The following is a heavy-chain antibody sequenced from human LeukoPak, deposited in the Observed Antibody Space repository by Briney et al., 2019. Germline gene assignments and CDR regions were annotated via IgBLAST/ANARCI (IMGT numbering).Heavy chain of an antibody. J-gene: IGHJ4*02. D-gene: IGHD6-19*01. Sequence: GGSLRLSCAASGFTFSRSWMSWVGRAPGKGLEWVANIKQDGSEKYYVDSVKGRFTISRDNAKNSLYLQMNSLRAEETAVYYCARQAQWLVNAYDYWGQGTLVTVSS. CDR3: ARQAQWLVNAYDY. CDR1: GFTFSRSW. CDR2: IKQDGSEK. V-gene: IGHV3-7*01.